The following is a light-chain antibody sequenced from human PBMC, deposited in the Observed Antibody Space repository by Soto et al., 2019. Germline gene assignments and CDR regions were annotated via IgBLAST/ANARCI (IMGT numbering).Light chain of an antibody. Sequence: DIQMTQSPSSLSASVGDRVTITCRASQSISNYVSWYQQKPGKAPKLLIYAASTLHSGVPSRFSGSGSGTEFTLTISSLQADDFATYYCQQYNTYLCTFGQGTTGDNK. CDR2: AAS. V-gene: IGKV1-39*01. J-gene: IGKJ1*01. CDR3: QQYNTYLCT. CDR1: QSISNY.